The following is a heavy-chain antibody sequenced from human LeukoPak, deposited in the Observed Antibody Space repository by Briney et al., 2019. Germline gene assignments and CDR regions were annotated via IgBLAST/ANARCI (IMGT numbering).Heavy chain of an antibody. CDR2: TYYRSKWYN. CDR1: GDSVSSNSAA. CDR3: AKDRRFLEWLPYYFDY. J-gene: IGHJ4*02. D-gene: IGHD3-3*01. Sequence: SQTLSLTCAISGDSVSSNSAAWNWIRQSPSRGLEWLGRTYYRSKWYNDYAVSVKSRITINPDTSKNQFSLQLNSVTPEDTAVYYCAKDRRFLEWLPYYFDYWGQGTLVTVSS. V-gene: IGHV6-1*01.